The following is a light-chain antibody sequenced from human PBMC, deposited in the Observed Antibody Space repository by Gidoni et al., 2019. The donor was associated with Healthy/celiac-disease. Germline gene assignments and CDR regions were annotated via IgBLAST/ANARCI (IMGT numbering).Light chain of an antibody. CDR1: QSVSSN. CDR3: QQYNNWRTWT. Sequence: EIVMTQSPATLSVSPGERATLSCRASQSVSSNLAWYQQKPGQAPRLLIYGPSTRATGIPARFSGSGSGTEFTLTISSRQSEDLAVYYCQQYNNWRTWTFGQGTKVEIK. CDR2: GPS. V-gene: IGKV3-15*01. J-gene: IGKJ1*01.